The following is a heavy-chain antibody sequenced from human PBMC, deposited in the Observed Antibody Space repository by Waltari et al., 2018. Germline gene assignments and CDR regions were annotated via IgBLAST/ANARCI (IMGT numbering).Heavy chain of an antibody. CDR2: MKKKSDGGTT. CDR1: GFTFSDAW. D-gene: IGHD1-26*01. V-gene: IGHV3-15*01. CDR3: VTGGHYFGA. J-gene: IGHJ5*02. Sequence: EVHLVESGGGLIKPGESLRLSCGASGFTFSDAWMSWVRQVPGKGPEWVGQMKKKSDGGTTEYAVPVKGRFTISRDDSKHTLDLQMNSLKTEDTAVYYCVTGGHYFGAWGQGTLVTVSS.